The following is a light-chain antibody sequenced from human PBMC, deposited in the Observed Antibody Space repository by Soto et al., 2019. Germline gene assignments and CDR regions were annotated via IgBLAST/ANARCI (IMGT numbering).Light chain of an antibody. V-gene: IGKV3-15*01. CDR3: QQYNNWPPRYT. CDR1: QSVSLA. J-gene: IGKJ2*01. CDR2: DSS. Sequence: DIVLTQSQATLSVSPGESATLSCRASQSVSLALAWYQQVPGQAPRLLIYDSSTRATGVPARFSGSGSGTQFTLTISRLQSEDFAVYYCQQYNNWPPRYTFGQGTKLQI.